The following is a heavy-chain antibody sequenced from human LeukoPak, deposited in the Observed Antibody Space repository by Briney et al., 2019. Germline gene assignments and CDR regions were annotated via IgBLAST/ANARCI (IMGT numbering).Heavy chain of an antibody. CDR2: INSDGSTT. D-gene: IGHD1-26*01. Sequence: GGSLRLSCAASGFTFSSYWMHWVRQAPGKGLVWVSRINSDGSTTNYADSVEGRFTLSRDNAKNTLYLQMNSLRAEDTAVYYCAIRAVGGSYRRFDYWGQGTLVTVSS. CDR1: GFTFSSYW. V-gene: IGHV3-74*01. J-gene: IGHJ4*02. CDR3: AIRAVGGSYRRFDY.